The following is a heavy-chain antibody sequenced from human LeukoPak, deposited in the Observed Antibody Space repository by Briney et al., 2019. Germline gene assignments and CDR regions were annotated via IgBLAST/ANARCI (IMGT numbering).Heavy chain of an antibody. V-gene: IGHV3-33*08. CDR3: ARDLLAARPYYYYGMDV. Sequence: PGRSLRLSCAASGFTFSSYGMHWVRQAPGKGLEWVAVIWYDGSNKYYADSVKGRFTISRDNSKNTLYLQMYSLRAEDTAVYYCARDLLAARPYYYYGMDVWGQGTTVTVSS. D-gene: IGHD6-6*01. CDR1: GFTFSSYG. CDR2: IWYDGSNK. J-gene: IGHJ6*02.